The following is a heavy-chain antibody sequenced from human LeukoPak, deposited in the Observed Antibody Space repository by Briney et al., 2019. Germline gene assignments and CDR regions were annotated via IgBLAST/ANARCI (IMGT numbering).Heavy chain of an antibody. Sequence: GGSLRLSCAASGFTFSSYGMHWVRQAPGKELEWVAFIRYDGSNKYYADSVKGRFTISRDNSKNTLYLQMNSLRAEDTAVYYCAKAQGYVPGNWGQGTLVTVSS. D-gene: IGHD2-2*01. CDR1: GFTFSSYG. CDR2: IRYDGSNK. V-gene: IGHV3-30*02. J-gene: IGHJ4*02. CDR3: AKAQGYVPGN.